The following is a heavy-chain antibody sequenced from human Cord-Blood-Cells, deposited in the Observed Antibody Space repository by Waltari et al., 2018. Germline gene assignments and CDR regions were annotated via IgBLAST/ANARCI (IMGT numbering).Heavy chain of an antibody. J-gene: IGHJ6*02. CDR2: IYYSGST. V-gene: IGHV4-30-4*08. D-gene: IGHD6-13*01. CDR3: ARGRIAAAGTSRDDYYYYYGMDV. CDR1: GGSISSGDYY. Sequence: QVQLQESGPGLVKPSQTLSLTCTVSGGSISSGDYYWIWIREPPGKGLEWIGYIYYSGSTYYNPSLKSRVTISVDTSKNQFSLKLSSVTAADTAVYYCARGRIAAAGTSRDDYYYYYGMDVWGQGTTVTVSS.